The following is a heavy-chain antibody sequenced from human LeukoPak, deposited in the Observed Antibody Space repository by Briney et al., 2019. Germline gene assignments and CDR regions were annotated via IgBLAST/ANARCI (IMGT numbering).Heavy chain of an antibody. V-gene: IGHV3-30-3*01. D-gene: IGHD5-12*01. CDR3: ARAIDSGYDELRGYMDV. CDR2: ISYDGSNK. J-gene: IGHJ6*03. Sequence: PGRSLRLSCAASGFTFSSYAMHWVRQAPGKGLEWVAVISYDGSNKYYADSVKGRFTISRDNSKNTLYLQMNSLRAEDTAVYYCARAIDSGYDELRGYMDVWGKGTTVTVSS. CDR1: GFTFSSYA.